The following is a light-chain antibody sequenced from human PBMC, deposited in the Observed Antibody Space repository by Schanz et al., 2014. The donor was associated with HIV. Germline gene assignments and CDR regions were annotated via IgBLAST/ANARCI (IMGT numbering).Light chain of an antibody. CDR1: SGHSSYI. J-gene: IGLJ2*01. CDR3: QTWATGIVV. V-gene: IGLV4-60*03. CDR2: LEGSGSY. Sequence: QPVLTQSSSASASLGSSVKLTCTLSSGHSSYIIAWHQQQPGKAPRYLMKLEGSGSYNKGSGVPDLFSGSSSGAERYLTISILQSDDEADYYCQTWATGIVVFGGGTKLPVL.